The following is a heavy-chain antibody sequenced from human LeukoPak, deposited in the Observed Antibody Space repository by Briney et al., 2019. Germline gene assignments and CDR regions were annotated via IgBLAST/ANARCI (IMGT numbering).Heavy chain of an antibody. CDR2: ISYIGST. D-gene: IGHD4-17*01. CDR1: GGSFSSHY. CDR3: ARDPPTVTKGLNI. V-gene: IGHV4-59*11. Sequence: SETLSLTCTVSGGSFSSHYWSWIRQPPGKGLEWIGYISYIGSTNYNPSLKSRVTISVDTSKNQFSLKLSSVTAADTAVYYCARDPPTVTKGLNIWGKGKRVTVSS. J-gene: IGHJ3*02.